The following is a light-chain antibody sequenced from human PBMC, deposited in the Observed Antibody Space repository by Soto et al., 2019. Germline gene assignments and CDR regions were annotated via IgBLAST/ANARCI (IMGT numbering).Light chain of an antibody. CDR3: AAWDDSLNGPV. Sequence: VLTQPPSASGTPGQRVTLSCSGSSSNIGSNTVNWYQQVPGTAPKLLIYNNDQRPSGVPDRFSGSKSGTSASLAISGLQSEDEADYYCAAWDDSLNGPVFGGGTKLTVL. CDR2: NND. CDR1: SSNIGSNT. J-gene: IGLJ2*01. V-gene: IGLV1-44*01.